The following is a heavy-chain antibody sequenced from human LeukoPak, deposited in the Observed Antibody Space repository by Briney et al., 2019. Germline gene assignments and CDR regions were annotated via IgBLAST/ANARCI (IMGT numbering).Heavy chain of an antibody. J-gene: IGHJ5*02. D-gene: IGHD5-18*01. CDR1: GFTFSSYW. V-gene: IGHV3-7*01. CDR2: IKQDGSEK. Sequence: PGGSLRLSCAASGFTFSSYWMSWVRQAPGKGLEWVANIKQDGSEKYYVDSVKGRFTISRDNAKNSLYLQMNSLRAEDTAAYYCAREREHTWIQPNWFDPWGQGTLVTVSS. CDR3: AREREHTWIQPNWFDP.